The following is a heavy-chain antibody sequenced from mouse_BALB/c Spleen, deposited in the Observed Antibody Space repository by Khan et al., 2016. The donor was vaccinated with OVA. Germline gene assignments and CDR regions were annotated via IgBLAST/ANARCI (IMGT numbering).Heavy chain of an antibody. J-gene: IGHJ4*01. D-gene: IGHD2-1*01. Sequence: EVQLQESGPGLVKPSQSLSLTCTVTGYSITSDYAWNWIRQSPGNKLEWMGYISYSGSTSYNPSLKSRISITRDTSKNQFFLQLNLVTTEDTATYYCASYYGNYYAMDYWGQGTSVTVSS. V-gene: IGHV3-2*02. CDR2: ISYSGST. CDR3: ASYYGNYYAMDY. CDR1: GYSITSDYA.